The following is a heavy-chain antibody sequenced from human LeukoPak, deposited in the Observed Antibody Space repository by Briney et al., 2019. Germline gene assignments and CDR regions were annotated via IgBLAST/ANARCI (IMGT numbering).Heavy chain of an antibody. J-gene: IGHJ4*02. CDR1: GGSISSYY. CDR3: ARYPLVPGF. V-gene: IGHV4-59*08. CDR2: IYYSGST. D-gene: IGHD5-12*01. Sequence: KPSETLSLTCTVSGGSISSYYWSWIRQPPGKGLEWIGYIYYSGSTNYNPSLKSRVTISVDTSKNQFFLKLSSATAADTAFYYLARYPLVPGFWGQGALVTVSS.